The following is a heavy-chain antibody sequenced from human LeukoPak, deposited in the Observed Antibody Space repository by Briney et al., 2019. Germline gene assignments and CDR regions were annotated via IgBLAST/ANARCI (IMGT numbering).Heavy chain of an antibody. J-gene: IGHJ5*02. CDR1: GFTFSSYE. D-gene: IGHD2-15*01. CDR2: ISSSGSTI. CDR3: ARVDCSGGSCYSGGWFDP. Sequence: PGGSLRLSCAASGFTFSSYEMNWVRQAPGKGLEWVSYISSSGSTINYADSVKGRFTISRDNAKNSVYLQMNSLRAEDTALYFCARVDCSGGSCYSGGWFDPWGQGTLVTVSS. V-gene: IGHV3-48*03.